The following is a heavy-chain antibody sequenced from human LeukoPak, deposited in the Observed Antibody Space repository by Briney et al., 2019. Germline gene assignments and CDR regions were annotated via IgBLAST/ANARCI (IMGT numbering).Heavy chain of an antibody. Sequence: SETLSLTCTVSGVSISSGGYYWSWIRQHPGKGLEWIGYIYYSGSTYYNPSHKSRVNISVDTSKNQFSLKLSSVTAADTAVYYCARARRDIVVVPAAFDYWGQGTLVTVSS. D-gene: IGHD2-2*01. CDR2: IYYSGST. V-gene: IGHV4-31*03. CDR3: ARARRDIVVVPAAFDY. J-gene: IGHJ4*02. CDR1: GVSISSGGYY.